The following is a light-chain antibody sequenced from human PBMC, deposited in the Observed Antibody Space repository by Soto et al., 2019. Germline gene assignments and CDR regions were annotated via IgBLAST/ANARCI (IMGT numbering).Light chain of an antibody. CDR2: GAS. CDR1: QSVSSSY. CDR3: QQRLSWPIT. J-gene: IGKJ5*01. Sequence: VFTQSPGTVSLSPGERATLSCWGSQSVSSSYLAWYQQKPGQAPRLLIYGASSRATGTPDRFSGSGSGTDFTLTISRLEPEDFAVYYCQQRLSWPITLGQGTGLEIK. V-gene: IGKV3-20*01.